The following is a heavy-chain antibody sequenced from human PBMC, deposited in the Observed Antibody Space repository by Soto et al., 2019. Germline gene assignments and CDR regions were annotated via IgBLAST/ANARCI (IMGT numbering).Heavy chain of an antibody. CDR3: ARDRGDGYTYDSFDY. J-gene: IGHJ4*02. CDR1: GFTFSSYA. D-gene: IGHD3-10*01. V-gene: IGHV3-30-3*01. CDR2: ISYNGSNK. Sequence: GGSLRLSCAASGFTFSSYAMHWVRQAPGKGLEWVAVISYNGSNKYYADSVKGRFTISRDNSKNTLYLQMNSLRAEDTAVYYCARDRGDGYTYDSFDYWGQGTLVTVSS.